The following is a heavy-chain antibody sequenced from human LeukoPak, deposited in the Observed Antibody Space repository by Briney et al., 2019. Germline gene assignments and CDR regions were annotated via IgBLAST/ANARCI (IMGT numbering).Heavy chain of an antibody. V-gene: IGHV4-30-4*01. CDR1: GGSISSGDYY. J-gene: IGHJ6*02. D-gene: IGHD2-2*01. Sequence: SETLSLTCTVSGGSISSGDYYWSWIRQPPGKGLEWIGYIYYGGSTYYNPSLKSRVTISVDTSKNQFSLKLSSVTAADTAVYYCARDRIVVVPAASNYYYGMDVWGQGTTVTVSS. CDR3: ARDRIVVVPAASNYYYGMDV. CDR2: IYYGGST.